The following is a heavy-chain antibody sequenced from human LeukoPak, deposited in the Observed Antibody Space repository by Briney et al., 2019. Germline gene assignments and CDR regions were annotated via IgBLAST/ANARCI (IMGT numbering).Heavy chain of an antibody. CDR1: GFTFSSYT. V-gene: IGHV3-23*01. CDR2: ISGSGGST. CDR3: AKVYCSGGSCYSSQALDY. Sequence: GGSLRLSCAASGFTFSSYTMSWVRQAPGKGLEWVSAISGSGGSTYYADSVKGRFTISRDNSKNTLYLQMNSLRAEDTAVYYCAKVYCSGGSCYSSQALDYWGQGTLVTVSP. J-gene: IGHJ4*02. D-gene: IGHD2-15*01.